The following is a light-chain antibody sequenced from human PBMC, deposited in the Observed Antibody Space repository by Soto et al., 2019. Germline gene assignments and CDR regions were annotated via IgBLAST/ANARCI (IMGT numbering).Light chain of an antibody. J-gene: IGKJ4*01. CDR2: GAS. V-gene: IGKV3-20*01. Sequence: EIVLTQSPGTLSLSPGERATLSCRASQSVSSSYLAWYQQKPGQAPRLLIYGASSRATGIPDRFSGSGSGTDFSLSISRLEPEVIAVYYCQQYGGSPLTLGGGTKVEIK. CDR1: QSVSSSY. CDR3: QQYGGSPLT.